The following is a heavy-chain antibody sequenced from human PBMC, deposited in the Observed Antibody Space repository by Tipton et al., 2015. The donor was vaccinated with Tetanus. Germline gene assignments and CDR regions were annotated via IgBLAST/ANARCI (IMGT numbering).Heavy chain of an antibody. CDR2: IFIPEGT. D-gene: IGHD6-13*01. V-gene: IGHV4-59*13. CDR3: ARGRQRLVPAGFDL. Sequence: GLVKPSETLSLTCTVSGDSISRSYWHWIRQSPGMGLEWIGYIFIPEGTIYNPSLQSRVIISVDTSKSQVSLKLTSVTAADSAVYYCARGRQRLVPAGFDLWGQGTLVTVSS. CDR1: GDSISRSY. J-gene: IGHJ5*02.